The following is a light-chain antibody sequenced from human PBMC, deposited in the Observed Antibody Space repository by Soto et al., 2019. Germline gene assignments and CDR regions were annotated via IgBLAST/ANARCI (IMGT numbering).Light chain of an antibody. CDR2: VNSDGSH. Sequence: QLVLTQSPSASASLGASVKLTCTLSSGHTSYAIAWHQQQPEKGPRYLMKVNSDGSHNKGDGIPDRFSASSSGAERHLTISSLQSEDEADYYCQTWGTGIRVFGGGTKVTVL. J-gene: IGLJ3*02. CDR3: QTWGTGIRV. V-gene: IGLV4-69*01. CDR1: SGHTSYA.